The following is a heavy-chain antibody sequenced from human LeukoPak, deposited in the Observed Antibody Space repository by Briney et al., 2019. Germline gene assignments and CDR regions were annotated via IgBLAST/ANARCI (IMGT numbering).Heavy chain of an antibody. CDR1: GGTFSSYA. CDR3: ARGYYQFPYYDFWSGYRDYYYYYMDV. J-gene: IGHJ6*03. Sequence: ASVNVSCKASGGTFSSYAISWVRQAPGQGLEGMGWINTNTGNPTYAQGFTGRFVFSLDTSVSTAYLQISSLKAEDTAVYYCARGYYQFPYYDFWSGYRDYYYYYMDVWGKGTTVTISS. CDR2: INTNTGNP. V-gene: IGHV7-4-1*02. D-gene: IGHD3-3*01.